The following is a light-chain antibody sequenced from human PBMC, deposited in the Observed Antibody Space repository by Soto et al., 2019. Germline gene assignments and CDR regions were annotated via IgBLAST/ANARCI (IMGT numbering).Light chain of an antibody. J-gene: IGKJ1*01. CDR1: QSISSW. CDR3: QKSYNTPWK. CDR2: AAS. V-gene: IGKV1-39*01. Sequence: DIQITQSPWTRSASVVDAVNVTFRASQSISSWLAWYQQKPGKAPKLLIYAASSLQSGVPSRFSGSGSGTDFTLTISSLQPEDFATYYCQKSYNTPWKCGQGNTGGIK.